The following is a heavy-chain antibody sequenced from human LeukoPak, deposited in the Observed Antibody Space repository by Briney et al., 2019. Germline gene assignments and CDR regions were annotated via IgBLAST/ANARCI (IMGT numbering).Heavy chain of an antibody. D-gene: IGHD6-19*01. V-gene: IGHV3-21*01. CDR3: ARDGSGWSDAFDI. J-gene: IGHJ3*02. CDR1: GFTFSSYS. CDR2: ISSSSSYI. Sequence: GGSLRLSCAASGFTFSSYSMNWVGQAPGKGLEWVSSISSSSSYIYYADSVKGRFTISRDNAKNSLYLQMNSLRAEDTAVYYCARDGSGWSDAFDIWGQGTMVTVSS.